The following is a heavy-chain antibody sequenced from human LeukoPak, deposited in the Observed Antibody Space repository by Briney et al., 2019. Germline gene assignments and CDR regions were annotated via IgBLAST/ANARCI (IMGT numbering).Heavy chain of an antibody. Sequence: GGSLRLSCAASGFTVSSNYMSWVRQAPGKGVEGVSVIYSVCTPYYADSVKGPFTLSRDNSKNTLYLQMNHLRSKDTAVYSCASCIDGYNYGDAFDIWGQGTMVTVSS. J-gene: IGHJ3*02. CDR3: ASCIDGYNYGDAFDI. V-gene: IGHV3-53*01. CDR2: IYSVCTP. CDR1: GFTVSSNY. D-gene: IGHD5-24*01.